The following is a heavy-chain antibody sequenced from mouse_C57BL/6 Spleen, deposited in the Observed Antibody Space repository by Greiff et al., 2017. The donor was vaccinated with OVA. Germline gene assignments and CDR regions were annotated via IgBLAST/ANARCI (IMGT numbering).Heavy chain of an antibody. CDR2: INPSTGGT. CDR3: TLAYYSNPRAY. J-gene: IGHJ3*01. Sequence: VQLQQSGPELVKPGASVKISCKASGYSFTGYYMNWVKQSPEKSLEWIGEINPSTGGTTYNQKFKAKATLTVDKSSSTAYMQLKSLTSEDSAVYYCTLAYYSNPRAYWGQGTLVTVSA. V-gene: IGHV1-42*01. CDR1: GYSFTGYY. D-gene: IGHD2-5*01.